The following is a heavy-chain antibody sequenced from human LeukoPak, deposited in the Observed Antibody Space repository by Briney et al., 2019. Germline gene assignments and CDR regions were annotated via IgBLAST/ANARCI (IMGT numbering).Heavy chain of an antibody. Sequence: SETLSLTCTVSGGSISSSTYYWGWIRQPPGKGLEWIGSIYYSGTTYYNPSLKSRVTISVDTSKNQFSLKLSSLSAADTAVYYCARDANPAFDYWGQGTLVTVSS. CDR2: IYYSGTT. V-gene: IGHV4-39*07. J-gene: IGHJ4*02. D-gene: IGHD2-15*01. CDR1: GGSISSSTYY. CDR3: ARDANPAFDY.